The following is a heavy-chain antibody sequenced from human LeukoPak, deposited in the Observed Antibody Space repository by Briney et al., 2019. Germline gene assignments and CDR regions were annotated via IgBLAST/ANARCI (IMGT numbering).Heavy chain of an antibody. Sequence: GGSLRLSCAAAGFTFSSYSMNWVRQAPGKGLEWISYISGRTGTMYYADSVQGRFTISRDNAKNSLYLQLNSLRDEDTAVYYCARDLPHKVVGLTYCGGDCYSNGLDYWGQGTLVTVSS. CDR1: GFTFSSYS. CDR3: ARDLPHKVVGLTYCGGDCYSNGLDY. V-gene: IGHV3-48*02. D-gene: IGHD2-21*02. CDR2: ISGRTGTM. J-gene: IGHJ4*02.